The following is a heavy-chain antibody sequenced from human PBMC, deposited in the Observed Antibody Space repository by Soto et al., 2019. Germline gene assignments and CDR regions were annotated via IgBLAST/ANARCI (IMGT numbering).Heavy chain of an antibody. Sequence: SSETLSLTCTVSGASISSRSYYWGWIRQPPGKGLEWIGSIYYSGSTYYNPSLKSRVTISVDTPKNQFSLKLSSVTAADTAVYYCARLLSLATMVPQYYFDSWGQGTLVTVSS. CDR1: GASISSRSYY. V-gene: IGHV4-39*01. J-gene: IGHJ4*02. D-gene: IGHD3-10*01. CDR3: ARLLSLATMVPQYYFDS. CDR2: IYYSGST.